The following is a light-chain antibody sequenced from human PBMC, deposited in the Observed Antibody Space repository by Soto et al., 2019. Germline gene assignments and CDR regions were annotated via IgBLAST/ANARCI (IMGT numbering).Light chain of an antibody. V-gene: IGKV1-8*01. Sequence: AIRMTQSPSSLSASTGDRVTITCRARQGISSYLAWYQQKPGKAPKLLIYAASTLQSGVPSRFSGSGSGTDFTLTISCLQSEDFATYYCQQYYSYPVTCGQGTRLEIK. CDR2: AAS. CDR1: QGISSY. CDR3: QQYYSYPVT. J-gene: IGKJ5*01.